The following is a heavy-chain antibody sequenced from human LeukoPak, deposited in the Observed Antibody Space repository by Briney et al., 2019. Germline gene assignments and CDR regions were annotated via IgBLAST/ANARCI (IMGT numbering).Heavy chain of an antibody. Sequence: GASVKVSCKASGYTFTSYDINWVRQSTGQGLEWMGWMNPNSGNTGYAQKFQGRVTITRNTSISTAYMELSSLRSEDTAVYYCARGQGTLTGYDYWGQGTLVTVSS. CDR3: ARGQGTLTGYDY. D-gene: IGHD3-9*01. CDR2: MNPNSGNT. V-gene: IGHV1-8*03. J-gene: IGHJ4*02. CDR1: GYTFTSYD.